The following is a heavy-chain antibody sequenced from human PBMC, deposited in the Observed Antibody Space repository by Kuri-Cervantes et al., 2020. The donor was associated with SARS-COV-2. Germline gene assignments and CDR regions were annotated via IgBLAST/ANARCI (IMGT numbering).Heavy chain of an antibody. CDR1: GFTVSSNY. J-gene: IGHJ4*01. CDR2: IYSGGST. CDR3: ARARALRYFDWPIHDY. D-gene: IGHD3-9*01. Sequence: GGSLRLSCAASGFTVSSNYMSWVRQAPGKGLEWVSVIYSGGSTYYADSVKGRFTISRDNAKNSLYLQMNSLRDEDTAVYYCARARALRYFDWPIHDYWGHGTLVTVSS. V-gene: IGHV3-66*01.